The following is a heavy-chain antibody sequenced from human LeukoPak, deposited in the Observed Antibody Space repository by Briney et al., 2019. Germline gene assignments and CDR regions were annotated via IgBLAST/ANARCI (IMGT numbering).Heavy chain of an antibody. CDR3: ARGASVSTPELFDY. J-gene: IGHJ4*02. Sequence: GGSLRLSCAASGFTVSSNYMSWVRQAPGKGLEWVSVIYSGGSPYYADSVKGRFTISRDNSKNTLFLRMNSLRAEDTAVYYCARGASVSTPELFDYWGQGTLVTVSS. CDR2: IYSGGSP. CDR1: GFTVSSNY. V-gene: IGHV3-53*01. D-gene: IGHD5/OR15-5a*01.